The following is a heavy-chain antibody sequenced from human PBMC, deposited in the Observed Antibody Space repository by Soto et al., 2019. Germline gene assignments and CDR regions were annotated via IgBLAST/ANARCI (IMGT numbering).Heavy chain of an antibody. CDR1: GYTFTRSG. Sequence: HVQLVQSGAEVKKPGASVKVSCKASGYTFTRSGISWVRQAPGQGLEWMGWISTYNGDTNYAQTFQGRVIMTTDTSTSTVHMEVRSLRSDDTAVYYCAREGVAPYYYYGMDVWGQGTPVTVSS. D-gene: IGHD5-12*01. CDR2: ISTYNGDT. CDR3: AREGVAPYYYYGMDV. V-gene: IGHV1-18*01. J-gene: IGHJ6*02.